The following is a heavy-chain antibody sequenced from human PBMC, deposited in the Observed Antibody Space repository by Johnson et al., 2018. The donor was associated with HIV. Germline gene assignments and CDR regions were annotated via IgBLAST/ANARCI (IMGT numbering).Heavy chain of an antibody. Sequence: VQLVESGGGLVQPGGSLRLSCAASGFTFSNAWMSWVRQAPGKGLEWVGRIKSKTDGGTTDYAAPVKGRFTISRDDSKNTLYLQMNSLRAEDTAVYYCARGVYSISWYCAFDIWGQGTMVTVSS. CDR3: ARGVYSISWYCAFDI. CDR1: GFTFSNAW. V-gene: IGHV3-15*01. J-gene: IGHJ3*02. CDR2: IKSKTDGGTT. D-gene: IGHD6-13*01.